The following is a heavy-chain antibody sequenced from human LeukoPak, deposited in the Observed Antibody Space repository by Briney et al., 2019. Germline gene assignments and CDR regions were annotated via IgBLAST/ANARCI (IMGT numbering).Heavy chain of an antibody. CDR2: IRSKAYGGTT. CDR1: GFNFSIHW. CDR3: TRDGPWELSAFDI. J-gene: IGHJ3*02. V-gene: IGHV3-49*04. D-gene: IGHD1-26*01. Sequence: GGSLRLSCAASGFNFSIHWMTWVRQAPGKGLEWVGFIRSKAYGGTTEYAASVKGRFTISRDDSKSIAYLQMNSLKTEDTAVYYCTRDGPWELSAFDIWGQGTMVTVSS.